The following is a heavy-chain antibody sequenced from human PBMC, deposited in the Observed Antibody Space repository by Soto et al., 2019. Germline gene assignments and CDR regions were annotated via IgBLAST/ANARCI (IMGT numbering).Heavy chain of an antibody. D-gene: IGHD3-9*01. J-gene: IGHJ6*02. CDR2: IYHSGST. Sequence: QVQLQESGPGLVKPSGTLSLTCAVSGGSISSSNWWSWVRQPPGKGLEWIGEIYHSGSTNYNPSLKSRVTRSVDKSKNQFSLKLSSVTAADTAVYYCARGTPALTIHYYYGMDVWGQGTTVTVSS. CDR1: GGSISSSNW. V-gene: IGHV4-4*02. CDR3: ARGTPALTIHYYYGMDV.